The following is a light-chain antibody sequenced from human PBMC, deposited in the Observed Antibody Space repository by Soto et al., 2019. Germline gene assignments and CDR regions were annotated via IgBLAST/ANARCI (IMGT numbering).Light chain of an antibody. V-gene: IGKV3-20*01. CDR1: ESIGDY. J-gene: IGKJ5*01. CDR3: QQYVTSPSIT. Sequence: EIVLTQSPGALSLSPGDRATLSCWASESIGDYLAWYQQRPGQAPRLLIYAASRRASGTPHRFSGSGSERAFTLAISGLEPPDFGVYYYQQYVTSPSITFGQGTRLEIK. CDR2: AAS.